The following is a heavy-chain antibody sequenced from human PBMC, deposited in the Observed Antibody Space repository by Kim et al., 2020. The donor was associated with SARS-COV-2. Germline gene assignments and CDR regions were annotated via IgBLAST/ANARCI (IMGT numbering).Heavy chain of an antibody. D-gene: IGHD3-10*01. J-gene: IGHJ4*02. V-gene: IGHV3-21*01. CDR3: ARDPYGSGIYVDF. Sequence: YADSLKGRFTSSRDNAKDSLYLQMNSLRADDTAVYYCARDPYGSGIYVDFWGQGTVVTVSS.